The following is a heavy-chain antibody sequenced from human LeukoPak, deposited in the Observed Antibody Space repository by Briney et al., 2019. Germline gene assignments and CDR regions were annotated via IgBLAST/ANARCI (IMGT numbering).Heavy chain of an antibody. V-gene: IGHV3-30*02. J-gene: IGHJ5*02. CDR3: AKDTYYDFWSGYPPTHWFDP. CDR1: GFTFSTYG. CDR2: IRNDGTIK. D-gene: IGHD3-3*01. Sequence: GSLRLSCAASGFTFSTYGMHWVRQAPGKGLEWVAFIRNDGTIKYYADSVKGRFTISRDNSKNTLYLQMNSLRAEDTAVYYCAKDTYYDFWSGYPPTHWFDPWGQGTLVTVSS.